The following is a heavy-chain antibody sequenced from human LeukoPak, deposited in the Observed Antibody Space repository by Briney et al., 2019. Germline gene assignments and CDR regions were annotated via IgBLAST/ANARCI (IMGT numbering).Heavy chain of an antibody. J-gene: IGHJ6*03. CDR1: GFTFSSYW. CDR3: ASDIVVVPAVMDYYMDV. V-gene: IGHV3-23*01. Sequence: GGSLRLSCAASGFTFSSYWMSWVRQAPGKGLEWVSAISGSGGSTYYADSVKGRFTISRDNSKNTLYLQMNSLRAEDTAVYYCASDIVVVPAVMDYYMDVWGKGTTVTVSS. D-gene: IGHD2-2*01. CDR2: ISGSGGST.